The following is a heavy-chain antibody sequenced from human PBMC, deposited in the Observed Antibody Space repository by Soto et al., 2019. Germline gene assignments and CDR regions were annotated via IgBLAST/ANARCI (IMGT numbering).Heavy chain of an antibody. CDR3: ASTRGYCTNGVCSNFDY. D-gene: IGHD2-8*01. J-gene: IGHJ4*01. V-gene: IGHV1-69*02. CDR1: GGTFSSYT. CDR2: IIPILGIA. Sequence: QVQLVQSGAEVKKPGSSVKVSCKASGGTFSSYTISWVRQAPGQGLEWMGRIIPILGIANYAQKFQGRVTITADKSTSTAYMELSSLRSEDTAVYYCASTRGYCTNGVCSNFDYWGHGTLVTVSS.